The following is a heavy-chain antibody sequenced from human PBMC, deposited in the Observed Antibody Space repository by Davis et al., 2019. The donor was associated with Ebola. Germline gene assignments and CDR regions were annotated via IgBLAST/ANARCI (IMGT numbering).Heavy chain of an antibody. Sequence: GGLLRLPCTAPGFTFSNYATNWASQAPGKGLEWVSVLSGSGGSTYYADSVKRRFTISRDNSKNTLYLQMNSLRVEDTAVYYCAKDQQAKRGLGAFDIWGQGTMVTVSS. D-gene: IGHD6-13*01. CDR1: GFTFSNYA. CDR3: AKDQQAKRGLGAFDI. V-gene: IGHV3-23*01. J-gene: IGHJ3*02. CDR2: LSGSGGST.